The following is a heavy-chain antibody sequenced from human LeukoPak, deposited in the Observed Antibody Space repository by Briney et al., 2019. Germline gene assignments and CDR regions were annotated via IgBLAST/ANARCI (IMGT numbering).Heavy chain of an antibody. Sequence: GGSLRLSCAASGFTFSSYAMSWVRQAPGKGLEWVSAISGSGVSTYYADSVKGRFTISRDNSKNTLYLQMNSLRAEDTAVYYCAKDNSSPYYYYYMDVWGKGTTVTVSS. CDR3: AKDNSSPYYYYYMDV. D-gene: IGHD2/OR15-2a*01. CDR2: ISGSGVST. V-gene: IGHV3-23*01. CDR1: GFTFSSYA. J-gene: IGHJ6*03.